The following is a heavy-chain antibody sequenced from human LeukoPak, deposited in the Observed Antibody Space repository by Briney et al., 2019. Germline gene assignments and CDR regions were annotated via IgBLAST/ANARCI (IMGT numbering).Heavy chain of an antibody. D-gene: IGHD3-22*01. CDR3: ARDSPKSTYYYDSSGYYLDY. CDR2: IYSGGST. J-gene: IGHJ4*02. V-gene: IGHV3-66*02. CDR1: GFTVSSNY. Sequence: GGSLRLSCAASGFTVSSNYMSWVRQAPGKGLEWVSVIYSGGSTYYADSVKGRFTISRDNSKNTLYLQMNSLRGEDTAVYYCARDSPKSTYYYDSSGYYLDYWGQGTLVTVSS.